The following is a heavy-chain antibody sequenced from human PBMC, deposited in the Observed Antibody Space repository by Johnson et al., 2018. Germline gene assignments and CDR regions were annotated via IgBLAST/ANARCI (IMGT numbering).Heavy chain of an antibody. J-gene: IGHJ3*01. CDR3: ASESFSMTAGNDGFDF. V-gene: IGHV4-59*11. CDR1: GVSLSPHQ. CDR2: IYEDWST. Sequence: QVQLQESGPGLVKPSETLSLMCPVSGVSLSPHQWDWIRQPPGKGLEWFGVIYEDWSTNYTPPRQSRVTISAVTAKNQFSLKLTSAPAADTAVYDCASESFSMTAGNDGFDFWGQGTMVSVSS. D-gene: IGHD2/OR15-2a*01.